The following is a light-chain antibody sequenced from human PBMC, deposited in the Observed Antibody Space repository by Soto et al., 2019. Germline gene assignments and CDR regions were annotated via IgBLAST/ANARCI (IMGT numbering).Light chain of an antibody. V-gene: IGKV4-1*01. Sequence: SLLTQSPDSLTVSLGYRGTFKCKTGESFVHSSNNKDYLAWYQQKPGHPAKLRIQWASTRRSGVPDRFSGSGSGTDFTLTISRLQTEDVAVYYCQQYYVTPPTFGQGTKVDIK. CDR1: ESFVHSSNNKDY. J-gene: IGKJ1*01. CDR3: QQYYVTPPT. CDR2: WAS.